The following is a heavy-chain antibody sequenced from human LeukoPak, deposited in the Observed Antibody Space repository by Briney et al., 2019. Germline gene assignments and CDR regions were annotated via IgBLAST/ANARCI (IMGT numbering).Heavy chain of an antibody. D-gene: IGHD4-17*01. J-gene: IGHJ3*02. CDR2: ISYDGSNK. CDR1: GFTFSSYA. V-gene: IGHV3-30-3*01. CDR3: AGELTTTDAFDI. Sequence: GRSLRLPCAASGFTFSSYAMHWVRQAPGKGLEWVAVISYDGSNKYYADSVKGRFTISRDNSKNTLYLQMNSLRAEDTAVYYCAGELTTTDAFDIWGQGTMVTVSS.